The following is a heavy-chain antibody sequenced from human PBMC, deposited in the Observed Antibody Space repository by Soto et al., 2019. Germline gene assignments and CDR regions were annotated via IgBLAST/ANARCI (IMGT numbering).Heavy chain of an antibody. D-gene: IGHD3-10*01. CDR2: MSGTAGNT. CDR1: GFTFSNYA. CDR3: AKKYYFGSGSYVFYFDY. V-gene: IGHV3-23*01. J-gene: IGHJ4*02. Sequence: EVQLLVSGGGSVQPGGSLRLSCAASGFTFSNYAMTWVRQAPGKGLEWVSTMSGTAGNTYYADSVKGRFTISRDNSKNTLYLQMNSLRAEDTAVYYCAKKYYFGSGSYVFYFDYWGQGTLVTVSS.